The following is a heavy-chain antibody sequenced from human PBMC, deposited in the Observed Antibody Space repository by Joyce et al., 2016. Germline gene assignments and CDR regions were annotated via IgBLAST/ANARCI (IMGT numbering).Heavy chain of an antibody. CDR1: GGTFRKFA. CDR3: AWAIAVGDTDWPDWFFDY. D-gene: IGHD3/OR15-3a*01. Sequence: QVQLVQSGAEVKKPGSSVKVSCKASGGTFRKFAVIWVRQAPGQGREWMGGVMSLLGSANYAQKFQGRVTIIADEITSTVYMDLGSLTSEDTAVYYCAWAIAVGDTDWPDWFFDYWGQGTRVTVSS. V-gene: IGHV1-69*01. J-gene: IGHJ4*02. CDR2: VMSLLGSA.